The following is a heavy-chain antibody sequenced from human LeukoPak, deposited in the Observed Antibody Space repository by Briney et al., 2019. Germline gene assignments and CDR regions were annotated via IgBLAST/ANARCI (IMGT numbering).Heavy chain of an antibody. Sequence: GGSLRLSCAASGFTFSSYGMHWVRQAPGKGLEWVAVIWYDGSNKYYADSVKGRFTISRDNSKNTLYLQMNSLRAEDTAVYYCAKDFNAYYDSSGSPGYWGQGTLVTVSS. V-gene: IGHV3-33*06. CDR1: GFTFSSYG. CDR2: IWYDGSNK. D-gene: IGHD3-22*01. CDR3: AKDFNAYYDSSGSPGY. J-gene: IGHJ4*02.